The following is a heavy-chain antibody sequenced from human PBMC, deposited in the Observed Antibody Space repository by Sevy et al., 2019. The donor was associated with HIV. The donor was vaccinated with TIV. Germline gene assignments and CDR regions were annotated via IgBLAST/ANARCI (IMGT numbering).Heavy chain of an antibody. D-gene: IGHD6-6*01. V-gene: IGHV3-33*08. Sequence: GGSLRLSCAASGFTFSSYDMNWVRQVPGKGLEWVAVIWYDESYKYYADSVKGRFTISRENSKNTLYLQMNDLRVEDTAVYYCARDNSSSEIDSWGQGTLVTVSS. CDR2: IWYDESYK. J-gene: IGHJ4*02. CDR3: ARDNSSSEIDS. CDR1: GFTFSSYD.